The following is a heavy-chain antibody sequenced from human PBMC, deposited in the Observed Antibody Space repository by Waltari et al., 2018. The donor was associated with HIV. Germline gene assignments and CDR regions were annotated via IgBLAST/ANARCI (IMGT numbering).Heavy chain of an antibody. CDR3: ARMTSPYFIDY. J-gene: IGHJ4*02. CDR2: IDQDGSRI. D-gene: IGHD2-21*02. Sequence: EVQLVESGGGLVRPGLSLGLSCAASGFSFSTSWFHWVRQVPGKGRVWVSRIDQDGSRISYADSVKGRFTISRDNARNILYLQMNSLRVEDTAVYYCARMTSPYFIDYWGLGTLVTVSS. V-gene: IGHV3-74*01. CDR1: GFSFSTSW.